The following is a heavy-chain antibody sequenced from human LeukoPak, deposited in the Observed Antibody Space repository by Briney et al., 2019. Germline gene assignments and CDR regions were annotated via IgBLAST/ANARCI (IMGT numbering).Heavy chain of an antibody. CDR2: INPNSGGT. CDR3: ARWEAVAGTFQH. J-gene: IGHJ1*01. Sequence: ASVKVSCKASGYTFTGYYMHWVRQAPGQGLEWMGWINPNSGGTNYAQKFQGRVTMTRDTSISTAYMELSRLRSDDTAVYYCARWEAVAGTFQHWGQGTLVTVSS. CDR1: GYTFTGYY. D-gene: IGHD6-19*01. V-gene: IGHV1-2*02.